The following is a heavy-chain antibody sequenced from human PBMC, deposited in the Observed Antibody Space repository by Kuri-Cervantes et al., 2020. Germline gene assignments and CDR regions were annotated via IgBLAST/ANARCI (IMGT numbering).Heavy chain of an antibody. Sequence: GESLKISCVASGFTFSAHYMSWIRQAPGKGLEWVAYISGSGGDINYADSVKGRFTISRGNAKNSLYLQMNSLRAEDTAVYYCARDGLIWYFDIWGRGTLVTVSS. CDR1: GFTFSAHY. D-gene: IGHD2-8*01. CDR3: ARDGLIWYFDI. CDR2: ISGSGGDI. V-gene: IGHV3-11*01. J-gene: IGHJ2*01.